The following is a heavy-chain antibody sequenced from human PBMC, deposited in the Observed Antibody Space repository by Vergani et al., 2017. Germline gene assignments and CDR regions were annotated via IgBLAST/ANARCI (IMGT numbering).Heavy chain of an antibody. CDR1: GFTFSSYA. D-gene: IGHD6-6*01. J-gene: IGHJ3*02. Sequence: QVQLVESGGGLVKPGGSLRLSCAASGFTFSSYAMHWVRQAPGKGLEWVAVISYDGSNKYYADSVKGRFTISRDNSKNALYLQMNSLRAEDTAVYYCARGNLYSSSSWAFDIWGQGTMVTVSS. V-gene: IGHV3-30*01. CDR2: ISYDGSNK. CDR3: ARGNLYSSSSWAFDI.